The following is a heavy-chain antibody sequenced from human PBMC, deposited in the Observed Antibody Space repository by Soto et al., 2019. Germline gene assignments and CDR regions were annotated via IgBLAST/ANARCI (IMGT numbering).Heavy chain of an antibody. V-gene: IGHV4-59*04. CDR2: IYYSGST. J-gene: IGHJ5*02. CDR1: GGSISSYY. CDR3: ARPPSPAGGLDP. Sequence: SETLSLTCTVSGGSISSYYWSWIRQPPGKGLEWIGYIYYSGSTYYNPSLKSRVTISVDTSKNQFSLKLSSVTAADTAVYYCARPPSPAGGLDPWGQGTLVTVSS. D-gene: IGHD2-15*01.